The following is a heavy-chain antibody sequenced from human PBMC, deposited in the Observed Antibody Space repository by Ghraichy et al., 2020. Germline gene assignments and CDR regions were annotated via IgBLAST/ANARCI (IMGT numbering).Heavy chain of an antibody. Sequence: GESLNISCAASGFTFSSYAMSWVRQAPGKGLEWVSAISGSGGSTYYADSVKGRFTISRDNSKNTLYLQMNSLRAEDTAVYYCAGASYYDFWSGYKINWFDPWGQGTLVTVSS. CDR2: ISGSGGST. CDR3: AGASYYDFWSGYKINWFDP. CDR1: GFTFSSYA. J-gene: IGHJ5*02. V-gene: IGHV3-23*01. D-gene: IGHD3-3*01.